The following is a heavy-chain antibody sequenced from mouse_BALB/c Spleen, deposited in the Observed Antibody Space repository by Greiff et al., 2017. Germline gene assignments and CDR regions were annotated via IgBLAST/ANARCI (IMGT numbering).Heavy chain of an antibody. J-gene: IGHJ4*01. Sequence: EVKLMESGGGLVKPGGSLKLSCAASGFTFSSYAMSWVRQTPEKRLEWVASISSGGSTYYPDSVKGRFTISRDNARNILYLQMSSLRSEDTAMYYCARGDFYYAMDYWGQGTSVTVSS. CDR3: ARGDFYYAMDY. CDR2: ISSGGST. CDR1: GFTFSSYA. V-gene: IGHV5-6-5*01.